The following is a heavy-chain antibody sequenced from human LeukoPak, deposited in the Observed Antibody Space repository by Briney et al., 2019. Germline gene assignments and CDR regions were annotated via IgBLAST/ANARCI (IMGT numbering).Heavy chain of an antibody. J-gene: IGHJ4*02. CDR1: GFTFSKYW. V-gene: IGHV3-74*01. CDR3: ATKQWLAPPPDS. Sequence: GWSLRLSCPASGFTFSKYWMLWVRQAPGKGLESVSRINTDGTVTTYADSVKGRFTVSRDNADNTMFLQMNSVRDEDTAVYYCATKQWLAPPPDSWGQGTPVTVSS. D-gene: IGHD6-19*01. CDR2: INTDGTVT.